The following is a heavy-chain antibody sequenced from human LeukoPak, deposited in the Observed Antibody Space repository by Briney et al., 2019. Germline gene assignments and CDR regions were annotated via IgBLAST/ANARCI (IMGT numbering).Heavy chain of an antibody. Sequence: SETLFLTCAVSGASISSRFWWSWVRQPPGKGLEWIGQVHNSGYTKYNPSLKSRVTISVDRFKNHFSLELNFVTAADTAVYYCAREGSSSYYFDYWGQGTLVTVSS. CDR3: AREGSSSYYFDY. CDR2: VHNSGYT. V-gene: IGHV4-4*02. CDR1: GASISSRFW. D-gene: IGHD6-13*01. J-gene: IGHJ4*02.